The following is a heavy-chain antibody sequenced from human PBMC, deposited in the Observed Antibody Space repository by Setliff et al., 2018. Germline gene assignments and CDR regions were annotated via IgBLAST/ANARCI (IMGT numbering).Heavy chain of an antibody. CDR1: GFTFSSYW. Sequence: PGGSLRLSCAASGFTFSSYWMHWVRQAPGKGLVWVSRINSDGSSTSYADSVKGRFTISRDNSKNTLYLQMNSLRAEDTAVYYCAKPSFRGLNYYDSSGYHYWGQGTLVTVSS. J-gene: IGHJ4*02. D-gene: IGHD3-22*01. V-gene: IGHV3-74*01. CDR3: AKPSFRGLNYYDSSGYHY. CDR2: INSDGSST.